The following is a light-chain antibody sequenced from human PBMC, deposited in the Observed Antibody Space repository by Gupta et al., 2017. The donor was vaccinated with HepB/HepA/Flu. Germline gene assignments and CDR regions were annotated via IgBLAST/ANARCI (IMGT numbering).Light chain of an antibody. CDR3: QQRSNWPLT. V-gene: IGKV3-11*01. CDR1: QSVSSY. J-gene: IGKJ4*01. Sequence: DMVLPQSPAPLSLSPGERATLSCRASQSVSSYLAWYQQKPGQAPRLLIYEASNRATGIPARFSGSGSGTDFTLTISSLEPEDFAVYYCQQRSNWPLTFGGGTKVEIK. CDR2: EAS.